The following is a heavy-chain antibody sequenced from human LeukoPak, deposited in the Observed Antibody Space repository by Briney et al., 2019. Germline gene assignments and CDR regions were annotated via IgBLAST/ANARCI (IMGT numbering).Heavy chain of an antibody. CDR2: IYHSGST. CDR3: ARAITGGSVYMDV. Sequence: PSETLSLTCTVSGGSISSGGYCWSWIRQPPGKGLEWIGYIYHSGSTYYNPSLKSRVTISVDRSKNQFSLKLSSVTAADTAVYYCARAITGGSVYMDVWGKGTTVTVSS. D-gene: IGHD1-20*01. J-gene: IGHJ6*03. CDR1: GGSISSGGYC. V-gene: IGHV4-30-2*01.